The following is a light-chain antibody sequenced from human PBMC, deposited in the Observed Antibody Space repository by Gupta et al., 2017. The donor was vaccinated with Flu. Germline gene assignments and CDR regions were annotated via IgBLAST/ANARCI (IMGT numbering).Light chain of an antibody. CDR3: EAWDDSLNGVV. CDR2: SNN. J-gene: IGLJ2*01. V-gene: IGLV1-44*01. Sequence: QSVLTQPPSASGTPGQRVTISCSGSSSNIGSNTVNWYQQLPGTAPKLLIYSNNRRPSGVPDRFSGSKSGTSASLAISGLQSEDEADYYCEAWDDSLNGVVFGGGTKLTGL. CDR1: SSNIGSNT.